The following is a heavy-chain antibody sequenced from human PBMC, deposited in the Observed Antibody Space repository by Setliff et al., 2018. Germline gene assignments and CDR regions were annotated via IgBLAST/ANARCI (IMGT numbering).Heavy chain of an antibody. CDR2: INAGNGNT. V-gene: IGHV1-3*01. J-gene: IGHJ6*03. CDR1: GYIFTYYA. Sequence: ASVKVSCKASGYIFTYYAIHWVRQAPGQRLEWMGWINAGNGNTKYSQKFQGRVTITRDTSASTAYMELSSLRSEDTAVYYCARDKLWLMGYYYYYYMDVWGKGTTVTVSS. D-gene: IGHD5-18*01. CDR3: ARDKLWLMGYYYYYYMDV.